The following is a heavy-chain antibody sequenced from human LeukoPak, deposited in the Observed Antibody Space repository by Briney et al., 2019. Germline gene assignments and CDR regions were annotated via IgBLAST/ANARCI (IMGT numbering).Heavy chain of an antibody. D-gene: IGHD3-10*01. J-gene: IGHJ4*02. CDR3: ARDRYGSGSYHFDY. Sequence: GGSLRLSCAASGFTFSSYSMNWVRHAPGKGLEWVSSISSSSSYIYYADSVKGRFTISRDNAKNSLYLQMNSLRAEDTAVYYCARDRYGSGSYHFDYWGQGTLVTVSS. V-gene: IGHV3-21*01. CDR2: ISSSSSYI. CDR1: GFTFSSYS.